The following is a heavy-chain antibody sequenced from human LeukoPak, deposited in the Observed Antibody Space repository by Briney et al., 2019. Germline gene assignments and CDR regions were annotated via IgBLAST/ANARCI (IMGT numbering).Heavy chain of an antibody. J-gene: IGHJ4*02. V-gene: IGHV4-4*09. D-gene: IGHD3-22*01. CDR1: GGSISSYY. CDR2: IYTSGST. Sequence: SETLSLTCTVSGGSISSYYWSWIRQPPGKGLEWIGYIYTSGSTNYNPSLKSRVTISVVTSKHQFSLKLSSVTAADSAVYYCASPRSGYRYAFDYWGQGALVTVSS. CDR3: ASPRSGYRYAFDY.